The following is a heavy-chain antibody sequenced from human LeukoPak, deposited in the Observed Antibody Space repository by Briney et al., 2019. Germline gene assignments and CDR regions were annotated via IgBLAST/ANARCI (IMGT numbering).Heavy chain of an antibody. D-gene: IGHD5-12*01. CDR2: ISTSSIYI. CDR1: GFTFSRYG. CDR3: AKDHEAYSGYDFLDY. Sequence: GGSLRLSCAASGFTFSRYGMHWVRQAPGKGLEWVSSISTSSIYIYYADSVKGRFTISRDNSKNTLYLQMNSLRAEDTAVYYCAKDHEAYSGYDFLDYWGQGTLVTVSS. V-gene: IGHV3-21*04. J-gene: IGHJ4*02.